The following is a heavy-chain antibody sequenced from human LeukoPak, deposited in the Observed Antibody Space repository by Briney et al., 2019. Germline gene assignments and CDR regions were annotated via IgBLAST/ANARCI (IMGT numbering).Heavy chain of an antibody. J-gene: IGHJ6*03. Sequence: GGSLRLSCAASGFTFSSYSMNWVRQAPGKGLEWVSSISSSSSYIYYADSVKGRFTISRDNAKNSLYLQMNSLRAEDTAVYYCARVSRDFGLVTEFYYYMDVSGKGTTVTVSS. D-gene: IGHD3-3*01. CDR2: ISSSSSYI. V-gene: IGHV3-21*01. CDR3: ARVSRDFGLVTEFYYYMDV. CDR1: GFTFSSYS.